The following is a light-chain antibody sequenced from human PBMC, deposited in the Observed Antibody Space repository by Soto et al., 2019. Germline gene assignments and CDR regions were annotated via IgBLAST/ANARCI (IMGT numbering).Light chain of an antibody. J-gene: IGLJ3*02. Sequence: QPVLTQPPSVSGAPGQRVTISCTGSSSNIGACYDVHWYQQLPGTAPKLLIYGNSNRPSGVPDRFSGSKSGTSASLAITGLQAEDEADYYCQSYASSMSALFGGGTKLTVL. CDR3: QSYASSMSAL. CDR1: SSNIGACYD. V-gene: IGLV1-40*01. CDR2: GNS.